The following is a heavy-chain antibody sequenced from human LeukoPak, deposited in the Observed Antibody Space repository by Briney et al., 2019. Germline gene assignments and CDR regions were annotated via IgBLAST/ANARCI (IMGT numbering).Heavy chain of an antibody. CDR3: ARRTYSSGWWNFDY. V-gene: IGHV4-61*01. CDR1: GASVTSGSYY. J-gene: IGHJ4*02. CDR2: IYYSGST. Sequence: SETLSLTCTVSGASVTSGSYYWSWIRQPPGKGLEWIGYIYYSGSTNYNPSLKSRVTISVDTSKNQFSLKLSSVTAADTAVYYCARRTYSSGWWNFDYWGQGTLVTVSS. D-gene: IGHD6-19*01.